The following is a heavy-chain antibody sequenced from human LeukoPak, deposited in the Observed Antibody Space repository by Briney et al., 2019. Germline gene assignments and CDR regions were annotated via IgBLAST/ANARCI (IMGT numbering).Heavy chain of an antibody. CDR3: ARAYCSSTSCSYIWDP. Sequence: PSETLSLTCTVSGGSISSYYWSWIRQPPGKGLEWIGYIYYSGSTNYNPSLKSRVTISVDTSKNQFSLKLSSVTAADTAVYYCARAYCSSTSCSYIWDPWGQGTLVTVSS. CDR2: IYYSGST. CDR1: GGSISSYY. V-gene: IGHV4-59*08. D-gene: IGHD2-2*01. J-gene: IGHJ4*02.